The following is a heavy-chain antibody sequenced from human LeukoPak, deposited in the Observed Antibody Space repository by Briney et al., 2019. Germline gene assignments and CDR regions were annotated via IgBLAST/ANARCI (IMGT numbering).Heavy chain of an antibody. CDR2: INHSGST. J-gene: IGHJ4*02. Sequence: PSETLSLTCAVYGGSFSGYYWSWIRQPPGKGLEWIGEINHSGSTNYNPSLKSRVTISVDTSKNQFSLKLSSVTAADTAVYYCARSPGYPPYDDSSGYYYVPPNPCFDYWGQGTLVTVSS. V-gene: IGHV4-34*01. D-gene: IGHD3-22*01. CDR1: GGSFSGYY. CDR3: ARSPGYPPYDDSSGYYYVPPNPCFDY.